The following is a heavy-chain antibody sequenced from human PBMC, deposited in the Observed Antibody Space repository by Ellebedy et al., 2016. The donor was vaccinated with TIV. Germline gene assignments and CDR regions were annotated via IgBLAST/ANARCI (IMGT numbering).Heavy chain of an antibody. D-gene: IGHD5-24*01. Sequence: SETLSLXXAVYGGSFSGYYWSWIRQPPGKGLEWIGEINHSGSTNYNPSLKSRVTISVDTSKNQFSLKLSSVTAADTAVYYCARGGALKMATISFDYWGQGTLVTVSS. CDR2: INHSGST. CDR3: ARGGALKMATISFDY. J-gene: IGHJ4*02. CDR1: GGSFSGYY. V-gene: IGHV4-34*01.